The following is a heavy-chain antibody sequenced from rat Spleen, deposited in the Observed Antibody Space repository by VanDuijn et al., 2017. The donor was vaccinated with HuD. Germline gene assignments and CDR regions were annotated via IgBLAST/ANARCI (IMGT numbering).Heavy chain of an antibody. CDR1: GFTYSNYV. CDR2: ISTGGGNT. CDR3: AKDYGGLFDY. V-gene: IGHV5S13*01. J-gene: IGHJ2*01. Sequence: EVQLVESGGGLVQPGRSLKLSCAASGFTYSNYVMAWVRQAPTKGLEWVASISTGGGNTYYRDSVKGRFTISRDNAKNTLYLQMDSLRSEDTATYYCAKDYGGLFDYWGQGVMVTVSS. D-gene: IGHD1-11*01.